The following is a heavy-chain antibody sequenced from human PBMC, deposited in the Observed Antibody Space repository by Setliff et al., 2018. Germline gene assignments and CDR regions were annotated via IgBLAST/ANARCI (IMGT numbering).Heavy chain of an antibody. CDR3: ATDGPVLNGDYIS. J-gene: IGHJ5*02. V-gene: IGHV4-39*07. Sequence: SETLSLTCSVSGASISTTYYYWDWIRQSPEKGLEWIGTIHQNGITYYNPSVKSRVTISVDKSKNQFSLSLRSVTAADTAVYYCATDGPVLNGDYISWGQGTLVTVSS. CDR1: GASISTTYYY. D-gene: IGHD3-10*01. CDR2: IHQNGIT.